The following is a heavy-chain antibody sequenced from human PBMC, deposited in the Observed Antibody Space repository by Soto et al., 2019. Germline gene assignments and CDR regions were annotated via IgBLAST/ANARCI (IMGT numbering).Heavy chain of an antibody. D-gene: IGHD4-17*01. Sequence: ASVKVSCKASGYTFTSCAMHWVRQAPGQGLEWMGIINPNGGSTGYAQKFQGRVTMTRDMSTGTVYMDLTSLTSEDTAVYYCARAPDYSDYAYFQYWGQGTPVTVSS. CDR3: ARAPDYSDYAYFQY. CDR2: INPNGGST. J-gene: IGHJ1*01. V-gene: IGHV1-46*01. CDR1: GYTFTSCA.